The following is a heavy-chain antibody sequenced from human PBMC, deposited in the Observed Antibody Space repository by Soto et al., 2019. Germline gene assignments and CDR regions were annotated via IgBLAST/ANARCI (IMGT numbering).Heavy chain of an antibody. CDR1: GFTFSSYW. CDR2: IKEDGSEK. D-gene: IGHD2-15*01. Sequence: EVQLVESGGGLVQPGGALRLSCAASGFTFSSYWLNWVRQAPGKGLEWVANIKEDGSEKNYVDSVKGRLIISRDNAKESLFLQMNSLRAEDTSVYYCARGQYGGKGYWGQGTLVTVSS. J-gene: IGHJ4*02. V-gene: IGHV3-7*03. CDR3: ARGQYGGKGY.